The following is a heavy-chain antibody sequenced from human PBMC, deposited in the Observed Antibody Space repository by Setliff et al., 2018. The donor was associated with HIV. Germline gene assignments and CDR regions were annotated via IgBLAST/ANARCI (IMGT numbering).Heavy chain of an antibody. Sequence: VASVKVSCKVSWYSLTELSMHWVRQAPGKGLEWMGGFDPDDCETVYAQQFQGRVTMTEDTSTDTAYMELTSLRSEDTAMEYCAPVSSGWFDPWGQG. D-gene: IGHD6-25*01. V-gene: IGHV1-24*01. CDR3: APVSSGWFDP. CDR1: WYSLTELS. J-gene: IGHJ5*02. CDR2: FDPDDCET.